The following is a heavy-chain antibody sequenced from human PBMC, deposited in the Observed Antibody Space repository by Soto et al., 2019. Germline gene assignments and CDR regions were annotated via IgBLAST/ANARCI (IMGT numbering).Heavy chain of an antibody. CDR1: GDSISSRSHY. J-gene: IGHJ5*02. Sequence: QVQLQESGPGLVKPSQTLSLTCAVSGDSISSRSHYWNWIRRVPGKGLEFIGYIFYTGATYYNPSLRGRIFMSVDTSKNQFSLTLRSVTAADTAIYYCAREGRHSGGMRESWFDPWGQGTQVTVSS. CDR3: AREGRHSGGMRESWFDP. V-gene: IGHV4-31*11. CDR2: IFYTGAT. D-gene: IGHD3-10*01.